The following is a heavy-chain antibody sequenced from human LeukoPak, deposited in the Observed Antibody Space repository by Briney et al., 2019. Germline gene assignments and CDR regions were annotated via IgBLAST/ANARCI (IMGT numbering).Heavy chain of an antibody. CDR1: GDSINSLDL. Sequence: PSGTLSLTCTVSGDSINSLDLWSWVRQPPGKGLEWIGEMYLSGATHSNPSVKSRVTISIDKSKNQFFLNLSSVTAADTAVYYCAGLVGRYSSGLYYYYFDYWGQGTLVTVSS. CDR3: AGLVGRYSSGLYYYYFDY. CDR2: MYLSGAT. J-gene: IGHJ4*02. D-gene: IGHD3-22*01. V-gene: IGHV4-4*02.